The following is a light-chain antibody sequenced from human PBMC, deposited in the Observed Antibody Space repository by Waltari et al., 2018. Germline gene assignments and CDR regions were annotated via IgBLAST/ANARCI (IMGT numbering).Light chain of an antibody. Sequence: VLTQSPGTLSLSPGEKATLSSRASQSISKYLVWYQQRPGHAPRLLIYAASTRAPGVPDRFSGSGYGTDFTLTISRLEPEDFAVYYCQNHERLPATFGQGTKVEIK. CDR1: QSISKY. CDR2: AAS. CDR3: QNHERLPAT. V-gene: IGKV3-20*01. J-gene: IGKJ1*01.